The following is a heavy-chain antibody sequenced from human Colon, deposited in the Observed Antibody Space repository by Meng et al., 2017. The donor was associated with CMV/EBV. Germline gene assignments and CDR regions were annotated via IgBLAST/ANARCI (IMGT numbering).Heavy chain of an antibody. CDR3: ASVNFDYYYFKY. Sequence: GESLKISCAASGFTFSSYWMTWVRQAPGRGLEWVASIKQDGSEKNYVDSVKGRFTISRDNAKNSLYLQMNNLRAEDTAVYYCASVNFDYYYFKYWGQGALVTVSS. V-gene: IGHV3-7*01. D-gene: IGHD1-26*01. CDR2: IKQDGSEK. CDR1: GFTFSSYW. J-gene: IGHJ4*01.